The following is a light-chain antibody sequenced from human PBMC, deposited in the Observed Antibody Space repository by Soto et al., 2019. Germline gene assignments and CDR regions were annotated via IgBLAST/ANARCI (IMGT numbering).Light chain of an antibody. CDR3: SLYTSSSMRVV. V-gene: IGLV2-14*01. J-gene: IGLJ2*01. CDR2: DVS. CDR1: SSDVGGYNY. Sequence: QSALTQPASVSGSPGQSITISCTGTSSDVGGYNYVSWYQQHPGKAPKLMIYDVSNRPSGVSNRFSGSKSGNTASLTISGLQAEDEADYYCSLYTSSSMRVVFGGGTKVTVL.